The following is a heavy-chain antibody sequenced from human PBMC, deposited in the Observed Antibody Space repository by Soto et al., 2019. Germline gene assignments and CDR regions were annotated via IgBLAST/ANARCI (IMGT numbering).Heavy chain of an antibody. CDR2: ISSGSSYI. J-gene: IGHJ4*02. Sequence: EVQLVESGGGLVKPGGSLRLSCAASGFTFSSYSMNWVRQAPGKGLEWVSSISSGSSYIYYADSVKGRFTISRDNAKNSLYLQMNSLRAEDTAVYYCARADSSGWWYYWGQGTLVTVSS. CDR3: ARADSSGWWYY. V-gene: IGHV3-21*01. D-gene: IGHD6-19*01. CDR1: GFTFSSYS.